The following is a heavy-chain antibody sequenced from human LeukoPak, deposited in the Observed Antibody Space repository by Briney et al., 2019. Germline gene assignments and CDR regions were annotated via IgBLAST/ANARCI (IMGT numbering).Heavy chain of an antibody. V-gene: IGHV3-15*01. D-gene: IGHD3-10*01. Sequence: GGSLRLSCAASGFTFSTYWMSWVRQAPGKGLEWVGRIKSKTDGGTTDYAAPVKGRFTISRDDSKNTLYLQMNSLKTEDTAVYYCTTGLGLLWFGELFSFDYWGQGTLVTVSS. CDR1: GFTFSTYW. CDR2: IKSKTDGGTT. CDR3: TTGLGLLWFGELFSFDY. J-gene: IGHJ4*02.